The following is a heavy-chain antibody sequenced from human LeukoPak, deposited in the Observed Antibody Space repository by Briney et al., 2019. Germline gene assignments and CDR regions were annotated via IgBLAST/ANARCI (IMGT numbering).Heavy chain of an antibody. J-gene: IGHJ4*02. CDR2: INTNTGNP. Sequence: ASVKVSCKASGYTFANYAMNWVRQAPGQGLEWMGWINTNTGNPTYAQGFTGRFVFSLDTLVSTAYLQIRSLKADDTAVYYCAREALVAVAASDYWGQGTLVTVSS. V-gene: IGHV7-4-1*02. CDR3: AREALVAVAASDY. D-gene: IGHD2-15*01. CDR1: GYTFANYA.